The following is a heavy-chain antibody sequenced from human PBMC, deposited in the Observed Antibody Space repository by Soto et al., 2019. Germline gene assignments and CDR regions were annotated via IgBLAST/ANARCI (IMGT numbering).Heavy chain of an antibody. Sequence: VAVISYDGSNKYYADSVKGRFTISRDNSKNTLYLQMNSLRAEDTAVYYCAKERMVRGGMDVWGQGTTVTVSS. D-gene: IGHD5-18*01. V-gene: IGHV3-30*18. J-gene: IGHJ6*02. CDR2: ISYDGSNK. CDR3: AKERMVRGGMDV.